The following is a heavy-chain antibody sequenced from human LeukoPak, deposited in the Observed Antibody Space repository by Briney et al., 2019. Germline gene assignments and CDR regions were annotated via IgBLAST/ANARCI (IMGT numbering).Heavy chain of an antibody. CDR1: GYTFTSYD. CDR2: KNPNSGNT. CDR3: AREFGYGSGSSYYYYYYMDV. D-gene: IGHD3-10*01. J-gene: IGHJ6*03. Sequence: ASVKVSCKASGYTFTSYDINWVRQATGQGLEWMGWKNPNSGNTGYAQKFQGRVTITRNTSISTAYMELSSLRSEDTAVYYCAREFGYGSGSSYYYYYYMDVWGKGTTVTVSS. V-gene: IGHV1-8*03.